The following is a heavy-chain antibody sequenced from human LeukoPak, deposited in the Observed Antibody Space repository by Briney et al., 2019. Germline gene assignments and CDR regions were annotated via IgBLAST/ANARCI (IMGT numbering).Heavy chain of an antibody. J-gene: IGHJ4*02. CDR3: ARSSGTGTFSY. CDR1: GDSISMSTYY. Sequence: TLSLTCTVSGDSISMSTYYWAWIRQPPGKGLEWIGSVYYGRSPYFNPSLESRATISVDTSKNHFSLKMSSVTAADTAVYYCARSSGTGTFSYWGQGTLVTVSS. D-gene: IGHD6-25*01. V-gene: IGHV4-39*02. CDR2: VYYGRSP.